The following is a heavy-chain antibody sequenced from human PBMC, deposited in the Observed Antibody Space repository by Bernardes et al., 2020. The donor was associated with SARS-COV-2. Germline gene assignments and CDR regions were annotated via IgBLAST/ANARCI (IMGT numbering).Heavy chain of an antibody. Sequence: SETLSLSCTVSGDSISSSGYYWGWIRQPPGKGLEWIGSIYYSGSTYYNPSLKSRVTISVDTSKNQFSLKLSSVTAADTAVYYCARLSGSGSWALYWGQGTLVTVSS. D-gene: IGHD3-10*01. CDR3: ARLSGSGSWALY. CDR2: IYYSGST. CDR1: GDSISSSGYY. V-gene: IGHV4-39*01. J-gene: IGHJ4*02.